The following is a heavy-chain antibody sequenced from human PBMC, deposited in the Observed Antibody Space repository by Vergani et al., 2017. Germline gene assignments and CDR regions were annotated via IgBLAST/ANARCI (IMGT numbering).Heavy chain of an antibody. Sequence: QVQRVQSGAEVKKPGSSVKVSCKASGGTFSSYAISWVRQAPGQGLEWMGGIIPIFGTANYAQKFQGRVMITADESTSTAYMELSSLRSEDTAVYYCARDEDIVVVPAAYQHWGQGTLVTVSS. CDR3: ARDEDIVVVPAAYQH. CDR2: IIPIFGTA. J-gene: IGHJ1*01. D-gene: IGHD2-2*01. V-gene: IGHV1-69*12. CDR1: GGTFSSYA.